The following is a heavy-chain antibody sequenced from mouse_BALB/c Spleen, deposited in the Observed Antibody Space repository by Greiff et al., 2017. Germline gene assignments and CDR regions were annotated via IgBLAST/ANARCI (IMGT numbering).Heavy chain of an antibody. V-gene: IGHV1S81*02. Sequence: QVQLQQSGAELVKPGASVKLSCKASGYTFTSYYMYWVKQRPGQGLEWIGEINPSNGGTNFNEKFKSKATLTVDKSSSTAYMQLSSLTSEDSAVYFCARKGPYYFDYWGQGTTLTVSS. J-gene: IGHJ2*01. CDR2: INPSNGGT. CDR3: ARKGPYYFDY. CDR1: GYTFTSYY. D-gene: IGHD3-3*01.